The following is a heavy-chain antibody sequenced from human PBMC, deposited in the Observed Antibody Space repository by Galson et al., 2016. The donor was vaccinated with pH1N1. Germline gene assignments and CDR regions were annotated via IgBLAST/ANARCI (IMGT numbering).Heavy chain of an antibody. CDR2: IHYSGFT. V-gene: IGHV4-39*01. CDR1: GGSLSSSNFY. CDR3: ARLMRGSYPDPLYYFDF. Sequence: CTVSGGSLSSSNFYGGWIRQPPGKGLEWIGNIHYSGFTHYNSSLQSRVTISVDTSENQFSLRLSSVTAADTAAYYCARLMRGSYPDPLYYFDFWGQGTLVTVSS. J-gene: IGHJ4*02. D-gene: IGHD1-26*01.